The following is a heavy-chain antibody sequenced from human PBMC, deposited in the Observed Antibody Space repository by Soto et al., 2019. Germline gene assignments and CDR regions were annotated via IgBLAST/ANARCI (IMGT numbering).Heavy chain of an antibody. CDR3: ASRPRGYSGYDGIIDY. D-gene: IGHD5-12*01. CDR2: IYYSGST. J-gene: IGHJ4*02. CDR1: GGSISSSSYY. V-gene: IGHV4-39*01. Sequence: QLQLQESGPGLVKPSETLSLTCTVSGGSISSSSYYWGWIRQPPGKGLEWIGSIYYSGSTYYIPSLKSRVTISVDTSKNQFSLKLSSVTAADTAVYYCASRPRGYSGYDGIIDYWGQGTLVTVSS.